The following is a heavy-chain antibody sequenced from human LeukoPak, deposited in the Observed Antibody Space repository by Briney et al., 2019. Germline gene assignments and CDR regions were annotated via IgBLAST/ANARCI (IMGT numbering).Heavy chain of an antibody. J-gene: IGHJ3*02. CDR2: IYYSGST. Sequence: SETLSLTCTVSGDSISSSYWSWIRQPPGKGLEWIGYIYYSGSTNYNPSLKSRVTISVDTSKIQFSLKLSSVTAADTAMYYCARGRSSFNIWGQGTMVTVSS. CDR1: GDSISSSY. D-gene: IGHD6-19*01. CDR3: ARGRSSFNI. V-gene: IGHV4-59*01.